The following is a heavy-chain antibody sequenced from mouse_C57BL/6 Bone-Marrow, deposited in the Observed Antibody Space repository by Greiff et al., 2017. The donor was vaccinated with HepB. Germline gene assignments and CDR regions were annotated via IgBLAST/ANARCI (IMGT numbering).Heavy chain of an antibody. D-gene: IGHD1-1*01. J-gene: IGHJ2*01. Sequence: QVQLQQSGPELVKPGASVKLSCKASGYTFTSYDINWVKQRPGQGLEWIGWIYPRDGSTKYNEKFKGKATLTVDTSSSTAYMELHSQTSEYSAVYFCARKGTTVVAHFDYWGQGTTLTVSS. CDR2: IYPRDGST. CDR1: GYTFTSYD. V-gene: IGHV1-85*01. CDR3: ARKGTTVVAHFDY.